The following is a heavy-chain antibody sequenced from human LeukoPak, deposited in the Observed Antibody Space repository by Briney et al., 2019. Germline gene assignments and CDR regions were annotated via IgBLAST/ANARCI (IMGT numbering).Heavy chain of an antibody. CDR2: ISGDGVST. J-gene: IGHJ6*02. V-gene: IGHV3-43*02. D-gene: IGHD3-10*01. CDR1: GFTFDDYA. Sequence: PGGSLRLSCAASGFTFDDYAMHWVRQAPGKGLEWVSLISGDGVSTFYADSVKGRFIISRDYSRDSLVLQMNNLRSDDTALYFCAKSLRGSGSLHPAYDYYSGMDVRGQGTTVTVSS. CDR3: AKSLRGSGSLHPAYDYYSGMDV.